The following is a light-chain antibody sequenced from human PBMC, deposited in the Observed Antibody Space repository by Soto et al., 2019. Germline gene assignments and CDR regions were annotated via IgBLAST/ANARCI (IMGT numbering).Light chain of an antibody. J-gene: IGKJ4*01. V-gene: IGKV1-5*01. CDR3: QQYNSYVLT. CDR1: QSISFW. Sequence: DIQMTQSPSTLAASVGDRFTSTCRASQSISFWLAWYQQKPGKAPKLLIFDASTLERGVPSRFSGSGSGTEFTLTISSLQPDDFATYYCQQYNSYVLTFGGGTKVDIK. CDR2: DAS.